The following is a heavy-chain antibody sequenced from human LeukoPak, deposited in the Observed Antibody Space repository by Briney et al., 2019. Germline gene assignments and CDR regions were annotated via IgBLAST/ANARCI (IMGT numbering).Heavy chain of an antibody. CDR2: ISSSSSYI. D-gene: IGHD6-13*01. J-gene: IGHJ4*02. Sequence: GGSLRLSCAASGFTFSSYSMNWVRQAPGKGLEWVSSISSSSSYIYYADSVKGRFTISRDNAKNSLYLQMNSLRAEDTAVYYCAKGGGSSWSSTTFFDYWGQGTLVTVSS. CDR1: GFTFSSYS. CDR3: AKGGGSSWSSTTFFDY. V-gene: IGHV3-21*01.